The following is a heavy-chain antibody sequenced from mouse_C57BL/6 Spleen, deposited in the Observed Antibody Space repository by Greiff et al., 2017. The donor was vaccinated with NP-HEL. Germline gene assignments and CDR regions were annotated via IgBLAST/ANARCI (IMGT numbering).Heavy chain of an antibody. V-gene: IGHV14-4*01. CDR2: IDPENGDT. D-gene: IGHD1-1*01. Sequence: VQLQQSGAELVRPGASVKLSCTASGFNIKDDYMHWVKQRPEQGLEWIGWIDPENGDTEYASKFQGKATITADTSSNTAYLQLSSLTAEDSAVCYCTVLAEYIDVWGTGTTVTVSS. J-gene: IGHJ1*03. CDR1: GFNIKDDY. CDR3: TVLAEYIDV.